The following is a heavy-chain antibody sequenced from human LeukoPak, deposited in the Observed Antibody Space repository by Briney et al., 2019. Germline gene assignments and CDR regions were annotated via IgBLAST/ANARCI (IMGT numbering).Heavy chain of an antibody. CDR2: INPNSGGT. Sequence: GASVKVSCKASGYTLTGYYMHWVRQAPGQGLEWMGWINPNSGGTNYAQKFQGRVTMTRDTSISTAYMELSRLRSDDTAVYYCARDRSPAMGPQYYFDYWGQGTLVTVSS. V-gene: IGHV1-2*02. D-gene: IGHD5-18*01. J-gene: IGHJ4*02. CDR3: ARDRSPAMGPQYYFDY. CDR1: GYTLTGYY.